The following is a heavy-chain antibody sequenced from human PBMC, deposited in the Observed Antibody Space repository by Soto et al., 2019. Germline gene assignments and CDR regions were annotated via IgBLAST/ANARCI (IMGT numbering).Heavy chain of an antibody. D-gene: IGHD5-18*01. CDR3: ARARDIAMASKDNWFDL. Sequence: GASVKVSCKASGYTFTSYAMHWVRQAPGQRLEWMGWINAGNGNTKYSQKFQGRVTITRDTSASTAYMELSSLRSEDTAVYYCARARDIAMASKDNWFDLWGQGTLDTVSS. J-gene: IGHJ5*02. CDR2: INAGNGNT. CDR1: GYTFTSYA. V-gene: IGHV1-3*01.